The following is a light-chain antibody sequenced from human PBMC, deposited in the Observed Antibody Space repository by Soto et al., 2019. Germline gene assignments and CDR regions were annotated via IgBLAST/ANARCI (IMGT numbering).Light chain of an antibody. CDR3: SSYAGSNTWV. CDR2: EVS. V-gene: IGLV2-8*01. Sequence: QSALTQPPSASGSPGQSVTISCTGTSSDVGGYNYVSWYQQHPGKAPKLMIYEVSKRPSGVRDRFSGSKSGNTASLTVSGLQAEDEADYYCSSYAGSNTWVFGGGTKVTVL. J-gene: IGLJ3*02. CDR1: SSDVGGYNY.